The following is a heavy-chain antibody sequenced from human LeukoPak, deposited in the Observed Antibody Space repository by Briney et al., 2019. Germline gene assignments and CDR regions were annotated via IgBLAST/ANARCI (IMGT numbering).Heavy chain of an antibody. CDR3: ARGYSHLTS. CDR1: GGSISSGGYY. D-gene: IGHD2-21*01. V-gene: IGHV4-31*03. CDR2: IYYSGST. Sequence: TSETLSLTCTVSGGSISSGGYYRTWIRQPPGKGLEWIGYIYYSGSTYYNPSLKSRVTISVDTSKNQFSLKLSSVTAADTAVYYCARGYSHLTSWGQGTLVTVSS. J-gene: IGHJ4*02.